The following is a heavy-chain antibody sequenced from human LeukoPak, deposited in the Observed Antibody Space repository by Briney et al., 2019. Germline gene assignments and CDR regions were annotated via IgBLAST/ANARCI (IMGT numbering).Heavy chain of an antibody. Sequence: SETLSLTCAVYGGSFSGYYWSWIRQPPGKGLEWIGEINHSGGTKYNPSLKSRLTISVDTSKNQFSLKLSSVTAADTAVYYCASLRTGDFDYWGQGALVTVSS. D-gene: IGHD3-10*01. CDR1: GGSFSGYY. J-gene: IGHJ4*02. CDR2: INHSGGT. CDR3: ASLRTGDFDY. V-gene: IGHV4-34*01.